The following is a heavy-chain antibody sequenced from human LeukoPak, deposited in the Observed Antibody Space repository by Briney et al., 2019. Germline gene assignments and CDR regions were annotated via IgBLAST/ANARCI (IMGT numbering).Heavy chain of an antibody. CDR2: ISGSGGST. D-gene: IGHD6-19*01. J-gene: IGHJ4*02. V-gene: IGHV3-23*01. CDR3: AKGYSSGWYCFDY. Sequence: GGTLRLSCAASGFTFSSYGMYWVRQAPGKGLEWVSAISGSGGSTYYADSVKGRFTISRDNSKNTLYLQMNSLRAEDTAIYYCAKGYSSGWYCFDYWGQGTLVTVSS. CDR1: GFTFSSYG.